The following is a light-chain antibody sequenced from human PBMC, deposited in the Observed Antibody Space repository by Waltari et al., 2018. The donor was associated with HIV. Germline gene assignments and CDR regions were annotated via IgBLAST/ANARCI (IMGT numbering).Light chain of an antibody. V-gene: IGLV1-40*01. J-gene: IGLJ3*02. CDR2: CST. CDR1: SFNIEARFG. CDR3: QSYDNSPSAWV. Sequence: QYALTQPPSVSGAPGQSVTISCSGHSFNIEARFGAHWYHRVPGAAPKLLLPCSTNRPSGVPDRFSGSTSGASASLTISELQTEDEGDYFCQSYDNSPSAWVFGTGTTLTVL.